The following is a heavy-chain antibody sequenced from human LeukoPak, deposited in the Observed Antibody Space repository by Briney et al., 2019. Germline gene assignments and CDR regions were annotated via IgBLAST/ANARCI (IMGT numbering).Heavy chain of an antibody. V-gene: IGHV1-2*02. D-gene: IGHD3-10*01. CDR1: GYTFTCYY. Sequence: ASVKVSCKASGYTFTCYYMHWVRQAPGQGLEWMGWINPNGGGTNYAQKFQGRVTMTRDTSISTAYMELSRLRSDDTAVYYCAILGGVRGTKRAFDIWGQGTMVTVSS. CDR3: AILGGVRGTKRAFDI. CDR2: INPNGGGT. J-gene: IGHJ3*02.